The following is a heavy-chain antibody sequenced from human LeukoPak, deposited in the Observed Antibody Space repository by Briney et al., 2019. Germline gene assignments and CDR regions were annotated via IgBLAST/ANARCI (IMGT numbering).Heavy chain of an antibody. CDR2: FYKGGST. J-gene: IGHJ6*02. V-gene: IGHV4-4*07. CDR1: GTSISNYS. D-gene: IGHD3/OR15-3a*01. CDR3: ARERYDYWSGHDKGMDV. Sequence: SETLSLTCSVSGTSISNYSWSWIRQPAGKGLEWIGRFYKGGSTKYNFSLKSRVTMSVDTSKNLFSLKLSSVAAADPAVYYCARERYDYWSGHDKGMDVWGQGTTVTVSS.